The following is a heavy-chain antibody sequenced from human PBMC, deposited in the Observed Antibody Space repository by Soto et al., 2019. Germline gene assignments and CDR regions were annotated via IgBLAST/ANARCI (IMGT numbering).Heavy chain of an antibody. V-gene: IGHV3-23*04. Sequence: EVQLVESGGGLVQPGRSLRLSCAASGFTFDDYAMHWVRQAPGKGLEWVSGITDSGGSTYYADSVKGRFTISRDNSKNTVYLQMNSLRAEDTAVYYCAKAATVVTLYYFDYWGQGTLVTVSS. CDR2: ITDSGGST. J-gene: IGHJ4*02. D-gene: IGHD4-17*01. CDR3: AKAATVVTLYYFDY. CDR1: GFTFDDYA.